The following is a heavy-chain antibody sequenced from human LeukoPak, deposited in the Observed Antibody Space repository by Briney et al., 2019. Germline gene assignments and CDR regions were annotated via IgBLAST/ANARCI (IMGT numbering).Heavy chain of an antibody. CDR1: GYSISSGYY. J-gene: IGHJ5*02. CDR2: IYRSGST. Sequence: SETLSLTCTVSGYSISSGYYWVWIRQPPGKGLEWIGSIYRSGSTNYNPSLKSRVTISVDTSKNQFSLKVSSVTAADTAVYYCARVIRNWFDPWGQGTLVTVSS. CDR3: ARVIRNWFDP. V-gene: IGHV4-38-2*02.